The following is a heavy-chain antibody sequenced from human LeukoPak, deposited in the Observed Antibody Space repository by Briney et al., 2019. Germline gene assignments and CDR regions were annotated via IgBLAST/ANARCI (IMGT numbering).Heavy chain of an antibody. CDR2: ISYDGGNK. CDR1: GFTFRSYG. J-gene: IGHJ2*01. V-gene: IGHV3-30*18. Sequence: GGSLRLSCAASGFTFRSYGMHWVRQAPGKGLEWVAVISYDGGNKYYADSVKGRFTISRDNSKNTLYLQMNSLRAEDTAVYYCAKDGDFTVTTLDWYFDLWGRGTLVTVSS. CDR3: AKDGDFTVTTLDWYFDL. D-gene: IGHD4-17*01.